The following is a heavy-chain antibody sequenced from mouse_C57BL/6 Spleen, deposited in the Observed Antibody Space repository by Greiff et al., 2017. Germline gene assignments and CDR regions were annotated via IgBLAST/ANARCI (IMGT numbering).Heavy chain of an antibody. D-gene: IGHD1-1*01. J-gene: IGHJ1*03. CDR3: AREPHYYGSSDVHWCFDV. CDR1: GYAFSSYW. V-gene: IGHV1-80*01. Sequence: QVQLQQSGAELVKPGASVKISCKASGYAFSSYWMNWVKQRPGKGLEWIGQIYPGDGDTNYNGKFKGKATLTADKSSSTAYMQLSSLTSEDSAVYFWAREPHYYGSSDVHWCFDVWGTGTTVTVSS. CDR2: IYPGDGDT.